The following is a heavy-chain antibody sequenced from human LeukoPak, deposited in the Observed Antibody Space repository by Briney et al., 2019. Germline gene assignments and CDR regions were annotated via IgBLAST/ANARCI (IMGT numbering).Heavy chain of an antibody. J-gene: IGHJ6*03. Sequence: GGSLTLSCAASGFTFSCYSMNWVRQAPGKGLEWVSYISSSSSTIYYGDSVKGRFTISRDNAKNSLYRQMNSLRAEDTAVYYCAREGYDFWGVYMDVWGKGTTVTVSS. CDR1: GFTFSCYS. D-gene: IGHD3-3*01. V-gene: IGHV3-48*01. CDR2: ISSSSSTI. CDR3: AREGYDFWGVYMDV.